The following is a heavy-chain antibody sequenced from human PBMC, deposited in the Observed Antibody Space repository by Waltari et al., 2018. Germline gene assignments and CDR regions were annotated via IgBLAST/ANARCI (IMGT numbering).Heavy chain of an antibody. Sequence: QVQLLQWGAGLLTPSETLSLTCGVYGGSFTGYYWTWIRQHPGKGLEWIGEINQSGSPNYNPSLRSRVTISLDTSKNHFSLSLASVSAADTAVYYCARKRAAFDIWGQGTLVNVSS. J-gene: IGHJ3*02. CDR2: INQSGSP. V-gene: IGHV4-34*01. CDR1: GGSFTGYY. CDR3: ARKRAAFDI.